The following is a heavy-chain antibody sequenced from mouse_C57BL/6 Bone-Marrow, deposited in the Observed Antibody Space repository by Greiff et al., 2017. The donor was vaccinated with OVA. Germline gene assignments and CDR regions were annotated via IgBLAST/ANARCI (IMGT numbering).Heavy chain of an antibody. CDR3: ARRNPYYFDY. Sequence: QVQLQQSGAELVRPGTSVKMSCKASGYTFTNYWIGWAKQRPGHGLEWIGDIYPGGGYTNYNEKFKGKATLTADKSSSTAYMQFSSLTSEDSAIYYCARRNPYYFDYWGQGTTLTASS. CDR2: IYPGGGYT. J-gene: IGHJ2*01. CDR1: GYTFTNYW. V-gene: IGHV1-63*01.